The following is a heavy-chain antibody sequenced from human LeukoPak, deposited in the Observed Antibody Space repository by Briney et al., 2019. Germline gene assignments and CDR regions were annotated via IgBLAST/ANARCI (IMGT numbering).Heavy chain of an antibody. V-gene: IGHV4-59*08. CDR1: GGSISGYY. D-gene: IGHD6-19*01. CDR2: MHQSGIT. J-gene: IGHJ3*01. CDR3: AGSGWSFDAFDF. Sequence: SSETLSLTCTVSGGSISGYYWSWIRQPPGKGLEWIGNMHQSGITNYSPALKSRVTISVDTSKNRFSLRLSSLTAADTAVYFCAGSGWSFDAFDFWGQGTMVTVSS.